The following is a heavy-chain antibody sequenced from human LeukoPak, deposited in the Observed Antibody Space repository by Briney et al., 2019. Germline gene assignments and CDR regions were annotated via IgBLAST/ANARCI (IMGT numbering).Heavy chain of an antibody. CDR1: GASISTNSYY. D-gene: IGHD3-10*01. CDR2: IYYSGST. J-gene: IGHJ5*02. V-gene: IGHV4-39*07. CDR3: ARGSVRGEFDP. Sequence: SETLSLTCTVSGASISTNSYYWGWIRQPPGKGLEWIGSIYYSGSTYYNPSLKSRVTMSVDTSKNQFSLELSSVTAADTAVYSCARGSVRGEFDPWGQGTLVTVSS.